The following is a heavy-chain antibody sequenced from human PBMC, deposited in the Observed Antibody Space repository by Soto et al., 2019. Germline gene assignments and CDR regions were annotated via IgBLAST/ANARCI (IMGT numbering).Heavy chain of an antibody. CDR2: ISAYNGDT. Sequence: QVQLVQSGDEVKKPGASVKVSCKASGYTFTTYGISWVRQAPGQGLEWMGWISAYNGDTKYAQNVQDIVSMTTDTPTSTAYMELRSLRSDDTAVYYCAREGSWPYYYYGMDVWGQGTTVTVSS. CDR1: GYTFTTYG. CDR3: AREGSWPYYYYGMDV. V-gene: IGHV1-18*01. D-gene: IGHD6-13*01. J-gene: IGHJ6*02.